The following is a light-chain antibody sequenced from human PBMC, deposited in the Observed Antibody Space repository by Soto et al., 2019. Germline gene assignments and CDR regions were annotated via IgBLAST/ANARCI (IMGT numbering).Light chain of an antibody. CDR2: DGS. Sequence: QSVLTQASSGAGSPGQSITISCPGTSSDVGGYNFVSWYQQHPGKAPKLMIYDGSYRPSGISNRFSGSKSGNTASLTISGLQAEDEADYYTSSSTPYVFGSGTKVTVL. V-gene: IGLV2-14*02. CDR1: SSDVGGYNF. CDR3: SSSTPYV. J-gene: IGLJ1*01.